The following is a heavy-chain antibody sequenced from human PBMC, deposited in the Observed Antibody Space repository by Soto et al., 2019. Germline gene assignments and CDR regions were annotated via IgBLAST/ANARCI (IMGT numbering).Heavy chain of an antibody. V-gene: IGHV3-23*01. D-gene: IGHD3-3*01. Sequence: GGSLRLSCAASGFTFSSYAMSWVRQAPGKGLEWASAISGSGGSTYYADSVKGRFTISRDNSKNTLYLQMNSLRAEDTAVYYCAKDQYDFWSGYAPQGWFDPWGQGTLVTVSS. CDR2: ISGSGGST. J-gene: IGHJ5*02. CDR3: AKDQYDFWSGYAPQGWFDP. CDR1: GFTFSSYA.